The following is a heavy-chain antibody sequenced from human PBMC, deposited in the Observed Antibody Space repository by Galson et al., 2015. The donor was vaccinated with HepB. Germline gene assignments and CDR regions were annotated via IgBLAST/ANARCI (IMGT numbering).Heavy chain of an antibody. CDR1: GFTFSSYS. Sequence: SCKASGFTFSSYSLTWVRQAPGQGLEWMGWISAYNGKTHFGQSVQGRLTLTTDTSTSTGYMELRNLKSDDTAVYYCARALTVLGEYYFDSWGQGTRVTVSS. D-gene: IGHD2/OR15-2a*01. V-gene: IGHV1-18*01. CDR3: ARALTVLGEYYFDS. CDR2: ISAYNGKT. J-gene: IGHJ4*02.